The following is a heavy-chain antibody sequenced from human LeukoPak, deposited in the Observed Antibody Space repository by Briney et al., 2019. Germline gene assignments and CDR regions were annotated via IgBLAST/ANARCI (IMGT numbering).Heavy chain of an antibody. CDR1: GGSISSYY. J-gene: IGHJ3*02. CDR3: ARLRAIFDSSGYPLDAFDI. CDR2: IYYSGST. D-gene: IGHD3-22*01. Sequence: SETLSLTCTVSGGSISSYYWSWIRQPPGKGLEWIGYIYYSGSTNYNPSLKSRVTISVDTSKNQFSLKLSSVTAADTAVYYCARLRAIFDSSGYPLDAFDIWGQGTMVTVSS. V-gene: IGHV4-59*08.